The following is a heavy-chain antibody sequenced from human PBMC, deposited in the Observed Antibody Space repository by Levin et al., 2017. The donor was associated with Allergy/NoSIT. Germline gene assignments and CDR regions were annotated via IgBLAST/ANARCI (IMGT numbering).Heavy chain of an antibody. V-gene: IGHV1-8*01. CDR1: GYIFTSFD. CDR3: ARAVRGHLLSDF. CDR2: MNPSSTNT. J-gene: IGHJ4*02. D-gene: IGHD3-10*01. Sequence: GESLKISCKTSGYIFTSFDIIWVRQATGQGLEWMGWMNPSSTNTGYSQRFQGRVTMTATTSINTAYMELSRLTSEDTALYFCARAVRGHLLSDFWGQGTQVTVSS.